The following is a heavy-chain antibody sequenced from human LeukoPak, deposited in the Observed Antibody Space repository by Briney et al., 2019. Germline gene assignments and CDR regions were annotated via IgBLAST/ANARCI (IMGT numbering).Heavy chain of an antibody. V-gene: IGHV3-11*06. CDR2: ISSSGTYT. CDR3: AKSTTQLWLKY. D-gene: IGHD5-18*01. CDR1: GFTFSDYY. J-gene: IGHJ4*02. Sequence: TGGSLRLSCAASGFTFSDYYMTWIRQAPGKGLEWVSFISSSGTYTNYADSVKGRFTISRDNAKNSLYLQMNRLRAEDTAIYYCAKSTTQLWLKYWGQGTLVTVSS.